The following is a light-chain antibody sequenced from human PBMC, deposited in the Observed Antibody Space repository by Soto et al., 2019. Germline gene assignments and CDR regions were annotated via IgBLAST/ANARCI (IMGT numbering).Light chain of an antibody. J-gene: IGKJ2*01. CDR1: QDISNY. CDR3: QQYDNLPLT. CDR2: DAS. Sequence: DIQMTQSPSSLAASVGDRVTITCQASQDISNYLNWYQQKPGKAPTLLIYDASNLETWVPSRFSGSGSGTDFTFNISSLQPEDIVTYYCQQYDNLPLTFGQGTKLEIK. V-gene: IGKV1-33*01.